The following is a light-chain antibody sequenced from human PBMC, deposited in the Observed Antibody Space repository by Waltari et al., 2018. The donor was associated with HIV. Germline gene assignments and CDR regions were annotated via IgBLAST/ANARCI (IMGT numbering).Light chain of an antibody. J-gene: IGKJ4*01. CDR1: QSVGNN. V-gene: IGKV3-15*01. Sequence: EIVMTQSPATLSVSPGERDTLSCRASQSVGNNLAWYQQKPGQAPRPLIYGASTRATGIPDRFSGSGSGTEFTLTISSLQSEDFAVYYCQQYDNWPPLTFGGGTKVEIK. CDR3: QQYDNWPPLT. CDR2: GAS.